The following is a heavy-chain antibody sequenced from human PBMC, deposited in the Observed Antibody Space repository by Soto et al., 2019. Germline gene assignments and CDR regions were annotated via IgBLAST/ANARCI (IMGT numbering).Heavy chain of an antibody. J-gene: IGHJ4*02. V-gene: IGHV3-72*01. D-gene: IGHD2-15*01. CDR3: ASGYCSGGSCYSSPGNY. CDR2: IRNKANSYTT. Sequence: PVGSLRLSCAASGFTFSDHYMDWVRQAPGKGLEWVGRIRNKANSYTTYYAASVKGRFTISRDDSKNSLYLQMNSLKTEDTALYYCASGYCSGGSCYSSPGNYWGQGTLVTVSS. CDR1: GFTFSDHY.